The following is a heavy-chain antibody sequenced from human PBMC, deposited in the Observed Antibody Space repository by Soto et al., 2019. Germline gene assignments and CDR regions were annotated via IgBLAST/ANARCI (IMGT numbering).Heavy chain of an antibody. D-gene: IGHD3-22*01. J-gene: IGHJ3*02. CDR2: IYHSGST. Sequence: SETLSLTCAVSGGSISSGGYSWSWIRQPPGKGLEWIGYIYHSGSTYYNPSLKSRVTISVDRSKNQFSLKLSSVTAADTAVYYCARGGDVTMIVVSNAFDIWGQGTMVTVSS. V-gene: IGHV4-30-2*01. CDR1: GGSISSGGYS. CDR3: ARGGDVTMIVVSNAFDI.